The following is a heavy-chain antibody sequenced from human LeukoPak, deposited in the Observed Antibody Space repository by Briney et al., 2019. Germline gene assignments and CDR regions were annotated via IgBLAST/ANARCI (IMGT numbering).Heavy chain of an antibody. Sequence: SETLSLTCTVSGGSISSGDYYWSWIRQPPGTGLEWIGYIYYSGSTYYNPSLKSRVTISVDTSKNQFSLKLSSVTAADTAVYYSARGVGDYVFDYWGQGTLVTVSS. J-gene: IGHJ4*02. CDR3: ARGVGDYVFDY. CDR2: IYYSGST. D-gene: IGHD4-17*01. CDR1: GGSISSGDYY. V-gene: IGHV4-30-4*01.